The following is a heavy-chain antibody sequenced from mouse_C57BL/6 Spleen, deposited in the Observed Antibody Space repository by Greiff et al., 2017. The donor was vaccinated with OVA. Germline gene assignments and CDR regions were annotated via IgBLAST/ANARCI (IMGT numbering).Heavy chain of an antibody. V-gene: IGHV3-1*01. CDR1: GYSITSGYD. CDR3: ASPAYYSNYVFAY. D-gene: IGHD2-5*01. Sequence: EVQLQQSGPGMVKPSQSLSLTCTVTGYSITSGYDWHWIRHFPGNKLEWMGYISYSGSTNYNPSLKSRISITHDTSKNHFFLKLNSVTTEDTATYYCASPAYYSNYVFAYWGQGTLVTVSA. CDR2: ISYSGST. J-gene: IGHJ3*01.